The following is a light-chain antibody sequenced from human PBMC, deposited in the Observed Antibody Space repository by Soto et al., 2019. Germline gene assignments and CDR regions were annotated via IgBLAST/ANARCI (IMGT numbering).Light chain of an antibody. CDR3: QQYNSYPIS. V-gene: IGKV1-5*03. J-gene: IGKJ5*01. Sequence: DIQMTQSPSALSAAVGDSVSITCRASQSITSGLAWYQQKPGKAPNLLIYKASRLESGVPSRFSGSRYETEITLTISRLQPDDYETSYCQQYNSYPISFGQRTRLEIK. CDR1: QSITSG. CDR2: KAS.